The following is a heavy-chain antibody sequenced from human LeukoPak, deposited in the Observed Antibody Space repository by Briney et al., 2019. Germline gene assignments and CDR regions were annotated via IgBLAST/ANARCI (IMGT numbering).Heavy chain of an antibody. CDR2: ISDTGGRT. J-gene: IGHJ4*02. CDR3: AKRGVVIRVILVGFHKEAYYFDS. D-gene: IGHD3-22*01. V-gene: IGHV3-23*01. CDR1: GFTLSNYG. Sequence: GGSLRLSCAVSGFTLSNYGMTWVRQAPGKGLEWVAGISDTGGRTNYADSVKGRFTISRDNPKNTLYLQMNSLRAEDTAVYFCAKRGVVIRVILVGFHKEAYYFDSGGQGALVTVSP.